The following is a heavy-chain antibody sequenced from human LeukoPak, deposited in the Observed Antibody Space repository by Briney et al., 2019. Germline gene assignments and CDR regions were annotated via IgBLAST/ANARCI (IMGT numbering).Heavy chain of an antibody. D-gene: IGHD3-9*01. J-gene: IGHJ4*02. CDR3: ARWDYDILTGYYRDY. CDR2: IYTSGST. V-gene: IGHV4-61*02. CDR1: GGSISSGSYH. Sequence: SETLSLTCTVSGGSISSGSYHWSWIRQPAGKGLEWIGRIYTSGSTNYNPSLKSRVTISVDTSKNQFSLKLSSVTAADTAVYYCARWDYDILTGYYRDYWGQGTLVAVSS.